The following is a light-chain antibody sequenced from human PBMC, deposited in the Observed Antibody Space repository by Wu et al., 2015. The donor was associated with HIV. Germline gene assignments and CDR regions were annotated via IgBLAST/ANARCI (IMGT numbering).Light chain of an antibody. V-gene: IGKV1-13*02. J-gene: IGKJ5*01. CDR2: DAS. CDR1: QDISTY. Sequence: AIQLTQSPSSLSASIGDRVNITCRAGQDISTYLAWYQQTPGKAPRVLIYDASTLQSGVSSRFSGSGSGADFTLTISGLQREDFAVYFVQQLNSFPLTFGQGSRLEI. CDR3: QQLNSFPLT.